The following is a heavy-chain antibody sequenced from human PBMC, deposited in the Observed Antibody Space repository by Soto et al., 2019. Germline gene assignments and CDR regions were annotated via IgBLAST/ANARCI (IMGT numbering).Heavy chain of an antibody. J-gene: IGHJ6*02. Sequence: GGSLRLSCAASGFTFSSYGMHWVRQAPGKGLEWVAVIWYDGSNKYYADSVKGRFTISRDNSKNTLYLQMNSLRAEDTAVYYCARGKGQLVPSSYYHYYGMDVWGQGTTVIVSS. CDR1: GFTFSSYG. CDR2: IWYDGSNK. V-gene: IGHV3-33*01. CDR3: ARGKGQLVPSSYYHYYGMDV. D-gene: IGHD6-6*01.